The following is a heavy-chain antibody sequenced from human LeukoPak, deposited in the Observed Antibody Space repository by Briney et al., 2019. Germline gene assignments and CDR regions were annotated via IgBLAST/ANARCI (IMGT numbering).Heavy chain of an antibody. Sequence: GAAVKVSCKASGYTFIRYYMHWVRQGPGQGLEWMGIITPSGGSTTYAQKFQGRVTITRDTSTSIVYMELSSLRSEDTAVYYCATAGGYSGSYYYFDYWGQGTLVTVSS. D-gene: IGHD1-26*01. CDR2: ITPSGGST. V-gene: IGHV1-46*01. CDR1: GYTFIRYY. CDR3: ATAGGYSGSYYYFDY. J-gene: IGHJ4*02.